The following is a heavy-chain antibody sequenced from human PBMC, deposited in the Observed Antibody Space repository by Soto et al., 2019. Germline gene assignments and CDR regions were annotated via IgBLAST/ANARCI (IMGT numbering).Heavy chain of an antibody. V-gene: IGHV4-61*01. CDR1: GGSVSSASFY. Sequence: QVQLQESGPRLVKPSETLSLTCSVSGGSVSSASFYWSCIRQPPGKGLEWIGYIYHSGTTNYNPTINRRATTSPDTSNNRFSLKLSSVTAADTAVYYCARGLIRGERPYYYYGFDVWGQGTTVTVSS. J-gene: IGHJ6*02. CDR3: ARGLIRGERPYYYYGFDV. CDR2: IYHSGTT. D-gene: IGHD3-10*01.